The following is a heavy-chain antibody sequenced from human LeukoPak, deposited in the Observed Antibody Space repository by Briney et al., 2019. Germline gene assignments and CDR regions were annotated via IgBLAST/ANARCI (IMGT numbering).Heavy chain of an antibody. V-gene: IGHV3-23*01. J-gene: IGHJ4*02. CDR1: GFTFSNYA. D-gene: IGHD3-10*01. Sequence: GGSLRLSCAASGFTFSNYAMNWVRQAPGQRLEWVSAISDGGGNTLYADSVRGRFSISRDDSKNTLYMQLNSLRVEDTAVYYCAKTISGSYGVSDFWGQGSLVTVSS. CDR3: AKTISGSYGVSDF. CDR2: ISDGGGNT.